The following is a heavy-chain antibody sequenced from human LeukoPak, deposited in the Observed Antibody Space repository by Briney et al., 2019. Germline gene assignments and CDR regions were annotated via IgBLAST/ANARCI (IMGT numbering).Heavy chain of an antibody. D-gene: IGHD3-22*01. J-gene: IGHJ4*02. CDR2: IYYSGST. V-gene: IGHV4-38-2*02. CDR1: GYSISSGYY. Sequence: SETLSLTCTVSGYSISSGYYWGWIRQPPGKGLEWIGYIYYSGSTNYNPSLKSRVTISVDTSKNQFSLKLSSVTAADTAVYYCASAPGYYDSSGYRGAYDYWGQGTLVTVSS. CDR3: ASAPGYYDSSGYRGAYDY.